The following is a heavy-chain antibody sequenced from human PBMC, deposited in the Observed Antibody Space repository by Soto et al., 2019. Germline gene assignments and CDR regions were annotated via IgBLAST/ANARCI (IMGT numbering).Heavy chain of an antibody. J-gene: IGHJ4*01. D-gene: IGHD1-7*01. CDR3: ASRDPGTSVDY. CDR1: GGSFTSNNW. Sequence: SETLSLTCAVSGGSFTSNNWWTWVRQPPGQGLEWIGEIYRTGSTNYNPSLKSRVTISLDKSENQFSLKVTPLTAADTAVYYCASRDPGTSVDYWGHGTLVTVSS. V-gene: IGHV4-4*02. CDR2: IYRTGST.